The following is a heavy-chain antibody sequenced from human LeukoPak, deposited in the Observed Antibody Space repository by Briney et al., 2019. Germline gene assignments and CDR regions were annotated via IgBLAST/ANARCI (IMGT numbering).Heavy chain of an antibody. V-gene: IGHV3-43*01. CDR1: GFTFDVYT. J-gene: IGHJ4*02. CDR3: ATERQQYFDY. Sequence: GGSLRLSCAASGFTFDVYTMHWVRQVPGKGLEWVSLITRDGGSSFYADSVKGRFTISRDNNKNSLSLQMNSLRIEDTALYYCATERQQYFDYWGQGTLVTVSS. CDR2: ITRDGGSS.